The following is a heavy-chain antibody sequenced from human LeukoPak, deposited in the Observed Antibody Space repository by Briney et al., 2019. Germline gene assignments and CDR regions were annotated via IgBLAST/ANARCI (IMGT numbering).Heavy chain of an antibody. V-gene: IGHV4-59*12. Sequence: SETLSLTCTVSGGSISSYYWSWIRQPPGKGLEWIGYIYYSGSTNYNPSLKSRVTISVDTSKNQFSLRLSSVTAADTAVYYCARDRGMGGGYFDLWGRGTLVTVSS. CDR2: IYYSGST. CDR1: GGSISSYY. CDR3: ARDRGMGGGYFDL. D-gene: IGHD1-26*01. J-gene: IGHJ2*01.